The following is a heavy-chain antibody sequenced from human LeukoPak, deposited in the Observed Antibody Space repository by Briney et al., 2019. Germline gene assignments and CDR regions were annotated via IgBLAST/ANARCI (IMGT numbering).Heavy chain of an antibody. J-gene: IGHJ4*01. Sequence: GGSLRLSCAASGFTFISYGMQWVRQPPGKGLVWVSRINTDGSSTSYADSVKGRFTVSRDNAKNTVYLQVNSLRAEGTAVYFCTRELPREVTLDYWGQGTLVTVSS. V-gene: IGHV3-74*01. CDR2: INTDGSST. CDR1: GFTFISYG. CDR3: TRELPREVTLDY. D-gene: IGHD2-21*02.